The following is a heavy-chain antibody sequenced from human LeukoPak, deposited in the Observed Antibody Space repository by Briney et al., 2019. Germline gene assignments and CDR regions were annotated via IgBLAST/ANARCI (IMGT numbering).Heavy chain of an antibody. CDR3: ARSGGSGTLGAFDF. D-gene: IGHD1-26*01. J-gene: IGHJ3*01. V-gene: IGHV3-21*06. CDR2: ISSSSSYI. Sequence: KSGGSLRLTCAASGFTFSSYGMSWVRQAPGKGLEWVSSISSSSSYIYYADSVKGRFTISRDNAKNSLYLQMNSLRAEDTAVYYCARSGGSGTLGAFDFWGQGTMVTVSS. CDR1: GFTFSSYG.